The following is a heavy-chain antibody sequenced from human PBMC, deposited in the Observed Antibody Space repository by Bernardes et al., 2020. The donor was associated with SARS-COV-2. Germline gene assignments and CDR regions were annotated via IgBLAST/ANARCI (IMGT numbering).Heavy chain of an antibody. D-gene: IGHD6-13*01. CDR3: ARPGVGIAAADYFYGMDV. Sequence: GGSLRLSCAASGFTVSSIHMTWVRQAPGKGLEWVSVIYRGGSTYYADSVKGRFTISRDKSKNTLYLQMNNLRAEDTAVYYCARPGVGIAAADYFYGMDVWGQGTTVTVSS. CDR1: GFTVSSIH. V-gene: IGHV3-66*04. CDR2: IYRGGST. J-gene: IGHJ6*02.